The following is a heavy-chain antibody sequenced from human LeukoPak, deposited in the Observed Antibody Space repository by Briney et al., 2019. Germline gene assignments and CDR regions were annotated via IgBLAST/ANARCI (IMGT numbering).Heavy chain of an antibody. CDR1: GGTFSSYA. V-gene: IGHV1-69*04. CDR2: IIPILGIA. J-gene: IGHJ6*02. D-gene: IGHD2-15*01. CDR3: ARDIVVVVAATYHYGMDV. Sequence: GASVKVSCKASGGTFSSYAISWVRQAPGQGLEWMGRIIPILGIANYAQKFQGRVTITADKSTSTAYMELSSLRSEDTAVYYCARDIVVVVAATYHYGMDVWGQGTTVTVSS.